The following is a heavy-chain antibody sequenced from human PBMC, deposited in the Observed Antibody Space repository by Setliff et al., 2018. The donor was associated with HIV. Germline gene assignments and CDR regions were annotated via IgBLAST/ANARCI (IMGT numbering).Heavy chain of an antibody. CDR2: VHDRGGT. CDR3: ARARGRAQLSYYFDY. V-gene: IGHV4-39*07. CDR1: GGSISDTSYY. Sequence: SETLSLTCTVSGGSISDTSYYWAWIRQPPGKGLEWIGGVHDRGGTYNNPSLKSRVTLSVDTSRDQFSLKLSSVTAADTAVYYCARARGRAQLSYYFDYWGQGRLVTVSS. J-gene: IGHJ4*02. D-gene: IGHD2-2*01.